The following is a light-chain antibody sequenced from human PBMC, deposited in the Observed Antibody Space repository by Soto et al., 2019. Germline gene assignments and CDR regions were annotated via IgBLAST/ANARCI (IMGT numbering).Light chain of an antibody. CDR1: QSFRGNY. J-gene: IGKJ1*01. Sequence: EIVLTQSPGTLSLSPGERATLSCRASQSFRGNYLAWYQQKPGQAPRLLIYGASSRATGIPDRFSGSGSGTDFTLTINRLEPEDIAVYYCQQYGISPRTFGQGTKVEIK. V-gene: IGKV3-20*01. CDR3: QQYGISPRT. CDR2: GAS.